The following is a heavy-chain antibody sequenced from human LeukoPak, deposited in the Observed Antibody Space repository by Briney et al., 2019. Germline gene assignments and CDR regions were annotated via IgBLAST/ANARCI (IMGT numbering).Heavy chain of an antibody. Sequence: GGSLRLSCAASGFTFSNYAMNWVRQAPGKGLEWVSGITGGRSTYYADSVKGRFTISRDNAKNSLYLQMNSLRAEDTAVYYCASFSDYDFWSGYSKFDYWGQGTLVTVSS. CDR3: ASFSDYDFWSGYSKFDY. D-gene: IGHD3-3*01. CDR1: GFTFSNYA. CDR2: ITGGRST. V-gene: IGHV3-69-1*01. J-gene: IGHJ4*02.